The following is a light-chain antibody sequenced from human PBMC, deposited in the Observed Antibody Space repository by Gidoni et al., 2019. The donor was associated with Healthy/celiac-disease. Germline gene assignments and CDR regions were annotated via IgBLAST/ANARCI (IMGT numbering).Light chain of an antibody. J-gene: IGKJ2*01. CDR2: GAS. CDR1: QSVSSSY. Sequence: EIVLTQSPGTLSLSPWERATLSCRASQSVSSSYLAWSQQKPGQAPRLLIYGASSRATGIPDRFSGSGSGTDFTLTISRLEPEDFALYYCQQYGSSPYTFGQGTKLEIK. V-gene: IGKV3-20*01. CDR3: QQYGSSPYT.